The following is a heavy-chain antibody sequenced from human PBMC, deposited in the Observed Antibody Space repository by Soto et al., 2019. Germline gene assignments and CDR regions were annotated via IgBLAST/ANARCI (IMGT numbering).Heavy chain of an antibody. J-gene: IGHJ4*02. Sequence: PGGSLRLSCAASGFTFSNYAMHWVRQAPGKGLEYVSAISSNGGSTFYADSVKGRFTISRDNSENTLYLQMGSLSAEDMAVYYCARTYDDFWSAYPQGYFDYWVQGTLVNVSS. D-gene: IGHD3-3*01. CDR3: ARTYDDFWSAYPQGYFDY. V-gene: IGHV3-64*02. CDR1: GFTFSNYA. CDR2: ISSNGGST.